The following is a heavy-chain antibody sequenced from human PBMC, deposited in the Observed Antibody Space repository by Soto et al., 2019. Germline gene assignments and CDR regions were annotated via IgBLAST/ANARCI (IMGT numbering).Heavy chain of an antibody. J-gene: IGHJ4*02. CDR2: IYFRGTT. Sequence: SETLSRTCIASGGSISSYYWSWIRQPPGKGLEWIGYIYFRGTTNYNPSLKSRVTMSADTSKNQFSLKLNSVTAADTAVYYCARMNYYDTSGYPFDYWGQGMMVTVS. CDR3: ARMNYYDTSGYPFDY. D-gene: IGHD3-22*01. CDR1: GGSISSYY. V-gene: IGHV4-59*01.